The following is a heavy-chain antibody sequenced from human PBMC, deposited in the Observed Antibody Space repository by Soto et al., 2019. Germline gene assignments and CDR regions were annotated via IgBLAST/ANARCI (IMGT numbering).Heavy chain of an antibody. Sequence: QIQLVQSGSEVRMPGASVKVSCKASGYIFTTYSITWVRQAPGQGLECMGWVSASNGKTNYAQKFEDRVTMTTDTSTTRAYMELRSLRSDDTAVYYCAREAFGVQASWFDPWGQGTLVTVSS. CDR2: VSASNGKT. CDR1: GYIFTTYS. J-gene: IGHJ5*02. CDR3: AREAFGVQASWFDP. V-gene: IGHV1-18*01. D-gene: IGHD3-10*01.